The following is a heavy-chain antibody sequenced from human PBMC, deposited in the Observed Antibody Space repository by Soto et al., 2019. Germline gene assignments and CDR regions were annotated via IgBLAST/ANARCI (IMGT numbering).Heavy chain of an antibody. CDR3: AHRAGFQGNWNGGYFDF. Sequence: QITLKESGPTRVKPTQTLTLTCTFSGFSLSTSGVGVGWIRQPPGKALERLALIYWDDDKRYSPSLKSRLTIPKDTSKNEVVLTMTTVDPVDTATYYCAHRAGFQGNWNGGYFDFWGQGALVTVSS. CDR2: IYWDDDK. D-gene: IGHD1-1*01. CDR1: GFSLSTSGVG. V-gene: IGHV2-5*02. J-gene: IGHJ4*02.